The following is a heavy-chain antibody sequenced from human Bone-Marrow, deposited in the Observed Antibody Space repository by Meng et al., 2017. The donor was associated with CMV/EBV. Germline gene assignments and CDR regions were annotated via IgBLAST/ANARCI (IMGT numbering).Heavy chain of an antibody. CDR3: ARGGIANLDY. CDR1: GFTVSSNY. V-gene: IGHV3-23*01. Sequence: GESLKISCVASGFTVSSNYMSWVRQAPGKGLEWVSAISGSGGSTYYADSVKGRFTISRDNSKNTLYLQMNSLRAEDTAVYYCARGGIANLDYWGQGTLVTVSS. J-gene: IGHJ4*02. D-gene: IGHD3-16*01. CDR2: ISGSGGST.